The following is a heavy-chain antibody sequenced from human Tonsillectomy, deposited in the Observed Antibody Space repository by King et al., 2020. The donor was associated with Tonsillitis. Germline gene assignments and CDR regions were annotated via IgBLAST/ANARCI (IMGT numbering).Heavy chain of an antibody. J-gene: IGHJ3*02. CDR2: TYYRSKWYN. D-gene: IGHD6-13*01. Sequence: VQLQQSGPGLVKPSQTLSLTCALSGDSVSSNSAAWTWIRQSPSRGLEWLGRTYYRSKWYNDYPLSVKSRITINPDTSKNQFSLQLNSVTPEDTAVYYCARDQRAAAGLHTFDIWGQGTKVTVSS. CDR3: ARDQRAAAGLHTFDI. V-gene: IGHV6-1*01. CDR1: GDSVSSNSAA.